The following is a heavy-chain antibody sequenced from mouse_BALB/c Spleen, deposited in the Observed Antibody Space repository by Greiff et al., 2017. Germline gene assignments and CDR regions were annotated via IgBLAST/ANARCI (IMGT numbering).Heavy chain of an antibody. CDR3: ARSYYYGSSYRAWFAY. Sequence: EVQRVESGPELVKPGASVKVSCKASGYSFTDYNMYWVKQSHGKSLEWIGYIDPYNGGTSYNQKFKGKATLTVDKSSSTAFMHLNSLTSEDSAVYYCARSYYYGSSYRAWFAYWGQGTLVTVSA. J-gene: IGHJ3*01. CDR1: GYSFTDYN. D-gene: IGHD1-1*01. V-gene: IGHV1S135*01. CDR2: IDPYNGGT.